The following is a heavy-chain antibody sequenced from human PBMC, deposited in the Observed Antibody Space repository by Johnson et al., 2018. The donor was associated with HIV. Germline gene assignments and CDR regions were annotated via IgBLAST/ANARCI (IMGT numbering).Heavy chain of an antibody. CDR2: ISYDGSDK. Sequence: QMQLVESGGGLVQPGGSLRLSCAASGFTFRSYWMSWVRQAPGKGLEWVAVISYDGSDKYYADSVKGRFTISRDSSKNTLFLQMNSLRPEDTALYSCAKPPREVTVVDAFDIWGQGTMVTVSS. CDR1: GFTFRSYW. J-gene: IGHJ3*02. D-gene: IGHD4-23*01. CDR3: AKPPREVTVVDAFDI. V-gene: IGHV3-30*18.